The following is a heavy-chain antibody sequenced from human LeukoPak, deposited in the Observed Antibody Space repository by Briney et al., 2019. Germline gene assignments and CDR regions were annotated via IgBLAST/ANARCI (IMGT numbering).Heavy chain of an antibody. CDR3: ARGRSNPSAWFDP. Sequence: PSETLSLTYTVSGDSISSYYWSWIRQPPGKGLEWIGYVFYTESTNYNPSLKSRVTFSVDMSKNQFSLRLRSVTAADTAVYYCARGRSNPSAWFDPWGQGTLVTVSS. J-gene: IGHJ5*02. CDR2: VFYTEST. CDR1: GDSISSYY. V-gene: IGHV4-59*01.